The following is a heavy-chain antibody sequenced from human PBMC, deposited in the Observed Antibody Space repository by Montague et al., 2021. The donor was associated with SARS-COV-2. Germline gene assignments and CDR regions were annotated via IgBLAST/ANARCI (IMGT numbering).Heavy chain of an antibody. CDR3: ARARVAVPTTRNWFDP. V-gene: IGHV4-31*03. CDR2: IYYSGST. CDR1: GGSISSGGYY. J-gene: IGHJ5*02. Sequence: TLSLTCTVSGGSISSGGYYWSWIRQHPGKGLEWIGYIYYSGSTHYNPSLKSRLTISVDTSKNRFSLKLSSVTAADTAMYYCARARVAVPTTRNWFDPWGQGTLVTVSS. D-gene: IGHD2-2*01.